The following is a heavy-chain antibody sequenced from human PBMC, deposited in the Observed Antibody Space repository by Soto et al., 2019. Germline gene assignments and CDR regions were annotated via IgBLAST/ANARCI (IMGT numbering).Heavy chain of an antibody. J-gene: IGHJ4*02. D-gene: IGHD5-18*01. Sequence: VQLVESGGGLVQPGGSLRLSCAASGFTFSSYWMHWVRQAPGKGLMWVSRMNSDGSRTNYADFVKGRFTISRDNPKNTLYLQMNSLRGEDTAVYYCASGPRTAMVDYWGQGTQVTVSS. CDR2: MNSDGSRT. CDR1: GFTFSSYW. V-gene: IGHV3-74*01. CDR3: ASGPRTAMVDY.